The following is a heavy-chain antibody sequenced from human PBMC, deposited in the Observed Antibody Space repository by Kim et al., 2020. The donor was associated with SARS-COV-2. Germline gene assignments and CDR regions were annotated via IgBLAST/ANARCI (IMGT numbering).Heavy chain of an antibody. V-gene: IGHV3-30*18. J-gene: IGHJ5*02. CDR3: AKARYSSSWYAGFDP. Sequence: GGSLRLSCAASGVTFSRYGMYWVRQAPGKGLEWMAVISYDGRNKEYADSVKGRFTVSRDNSKNTLYLEMNSLRADDTAMYYCAKARYSSSWYAGFDPWGQGTLVTVAS. D-gene: IGHD6-13*01. CDR1: GVTFSRYG. CDR2: ISYDGRNK.